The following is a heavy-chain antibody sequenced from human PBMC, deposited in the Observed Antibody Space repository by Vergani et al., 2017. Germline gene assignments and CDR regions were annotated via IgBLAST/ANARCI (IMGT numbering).Heavy chain of an antibody. CDR2: IIPIFGTA. CDR3: AAAYYDILTGVYYYYYGMDV. V-gene: IGHV1-69*18. J-gene: IGHJ6*02. D-gene: IGHD3-9*01. CDR1: GGTFSSYA. Sequence: QVQLVQSGAEVKKPGSSVKVSCKASGGTFSSYAISWVRQAPGQGLEWMGRIIPIFGTANYAQKFQGRVTITAEESTSTSYMELRSLSSEETAVYYCAAAYYDILTGVYYYYYGMDVWGQGTTVTVSS.